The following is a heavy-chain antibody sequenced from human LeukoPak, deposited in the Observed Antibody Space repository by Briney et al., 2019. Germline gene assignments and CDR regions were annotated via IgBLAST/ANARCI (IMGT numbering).Heavy chain of an antibody. V-gene: IGHV3-30*02. CDR2: IRFDGSYK. J-gene: IGHJ3*02. Sequence: GGSLRLSCVASGFIFSTYDMHWVRQAPGKGLEWVTFIRFDGSYKFYADSVEGRFTISRDNSKNTLYLQMNSLRLEDTAVYYCATEGREAFDIWGQGTMVTVSS. CDR1: GFIFSTYD. CDR3: ATEGREAFDI.